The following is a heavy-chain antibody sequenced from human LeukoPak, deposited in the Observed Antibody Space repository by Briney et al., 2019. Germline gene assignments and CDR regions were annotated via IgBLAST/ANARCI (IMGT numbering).Heavy chain of an antibody. V-gene: IGHV1-58*02. CDR2: IVVGSGNT. D-gene: IGHD3-22*01. CDR3: AAVRWSRVSDSSGYSYYYYGMDV. J-gene: IGHJ6*02. Sequence: SVKVSCKASGFTFTSSAMQWVRQARGKRLEWIGWIVVGSGNTNYAQKFQERVTITRDMSTSTAYMELSSLRSEDTAVYYCAAVRWSRVSDSSGYSYYYYGMDVWGQGTTVTVSS. CDR1: GFTFTSSA.